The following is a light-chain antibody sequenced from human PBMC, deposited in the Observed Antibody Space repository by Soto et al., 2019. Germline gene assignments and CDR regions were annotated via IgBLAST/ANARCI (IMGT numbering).Light chain of an antibody. CDR1: QSISSY. V-gene: IGKV1-39*01. CDR2: AAS. Sequence: DIQMTQTPSSLSASVGDRVTLTCRASQSISSYLNWYQQKPGKAPKLLIYAASSLQSGVPSRFSGSGSGTDFTLTISSLQPEDFETYYCQQSYSTPRTFGQGTKVEIK. CDR3: QQSYSTPRT. J-gene: IGKJ1*01.